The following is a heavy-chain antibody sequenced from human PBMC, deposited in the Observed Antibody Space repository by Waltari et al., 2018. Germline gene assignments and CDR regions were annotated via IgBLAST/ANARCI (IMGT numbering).Heavy chain of an antibody. V-gene: IGHV4-34*01. CDR1: GGSFSGYY. CDR2: INHSGST. D-gene: IGHD6-13*01. Sequence: QVQLQQWGAGLLKPSETLSLTCAVYGGSFSGYYWSWIRQPPGKGLEWIGEINHSGSTNYTPSLKSRVTISVDTSKNQFSLKLSSVTAADTAVYYCARGLGIAAAGTADYWGQGTLVTVSS. J-gene: IGHJ4*02. CDR3: ARGLGIAAAGTADY.